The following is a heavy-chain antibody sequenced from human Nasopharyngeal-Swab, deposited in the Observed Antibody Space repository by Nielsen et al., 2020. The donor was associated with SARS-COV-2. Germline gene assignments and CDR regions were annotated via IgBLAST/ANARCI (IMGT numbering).Heavy chain of an antibody. V-gene: IGHV3-23*01. Sequence: ETLSLTCAASGFIFSSYAMSWVRQAPGKGLEWVSAISGSGDSTYYADSVKGRFTISRDNSKNTLYLQMNSLRAEDTAVHYCAKGPYYYYMDVWGKGTTVTVSS. CDR3: AKGPYYYYMDV. CDR1: GFIFSSYA. J-gene: IGHJ6*03. D-gene: IGHD2-21*01. CDR2: ISGSGDST.